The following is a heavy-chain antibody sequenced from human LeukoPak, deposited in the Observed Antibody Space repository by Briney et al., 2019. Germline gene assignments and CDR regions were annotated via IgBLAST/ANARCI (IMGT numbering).Heavy chain of an antibody. J-gene: IGHJ4*02. CDR3: ARAERMAAAADY. D-gene: IGHD6-13*01. V-gene: IGHV3-23*01. Sequence: GGSLRLSCEGSGFPFDSDALSWVRRAPGKGLEWVSGLSTRSNKTYYADNVKGRFTISRDNSKNKVYLQISSLRLDDTAVYYCARAERMAAAADYWGQGTLVTVSS. CDR2: LSTRSNKT. CDR1: GFPFDSDA.